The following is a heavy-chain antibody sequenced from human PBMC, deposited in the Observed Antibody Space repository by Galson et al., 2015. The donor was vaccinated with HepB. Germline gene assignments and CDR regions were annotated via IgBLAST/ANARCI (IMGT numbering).Heavy chain of an antibody. CDR3: ARGDSSAYYSGYHYGMDV. J-gene: IGHJ6*01. CDR2: IYYSGST. D-gene: IGHD3-22*01. V-gene: IGHV4-31*11. Sequence: TLSLTCAVSGGSFNSGGYYWSWIRQHPGKGLEWIGYIYYSGSTYYNPSLKTRVTISLDTFRNQFSLNLKSMTAADTAVYYCARGDSSAYYSGYHYGMDVWGQGTTVTVSS. CDR1: GGSFNSGGYY.